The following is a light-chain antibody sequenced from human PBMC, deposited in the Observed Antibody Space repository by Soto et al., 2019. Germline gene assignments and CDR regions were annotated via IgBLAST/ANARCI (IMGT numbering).Light chain of an antibody. CDR3: QKYNSWLWM. CDR1: QSVSSK. J-gene: IGKJ1*01. Sequence: EIVMTQSPATLSVSPVEGATLSSRATQSVSSKLAWYQQKPGQAPRLLIYGASTRATGIPARFSGSGSGTEFTLIISSLQSEDSAVYYCQKYNSWLWMCGQGNKGAIK. CDR2: GAS. V-gene: IGKV3-15*01.